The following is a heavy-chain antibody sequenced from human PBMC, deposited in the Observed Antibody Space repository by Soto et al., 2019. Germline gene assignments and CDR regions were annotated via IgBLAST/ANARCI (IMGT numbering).Heavy chain of an antibody. CDR3: ARDRGYGWLWGMDV. D-gene: IGHD6-19*01. J-gene: IGHJ6*02. CDR2: ISAYNGNT. Sequence: ASVKVSCKASGYTFTSYGISWVRQAPGQGLEWMGWISAYNGNTNYAQKLRGRVTMTTDTSTSTAYMELRSLRSDDTAVYYCARDRGYGWLWGMDVWGQGTTVTVSS. V-gene: IGHV1-18*01. CDR1: GYTFTSYG.